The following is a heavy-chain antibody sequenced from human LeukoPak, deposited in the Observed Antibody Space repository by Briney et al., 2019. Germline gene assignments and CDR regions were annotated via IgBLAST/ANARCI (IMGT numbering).Heavy chain of an antibody. V-gene: IGHV3-48*01. D-gene: IGHD6-13*01. CDR1: GFTFSTYS. CDR2: IGGSGTTI. J-gene: IGHJ5*02. Sequence: GSLRLSCAASGFTFSTYSMNWVRQAPGKGLEWISHIGGSGTTIYYADSVKGRFTISRDNAKKLLYLQMSNLRAEDTAVYYCARKLSTAVAGYNWIDPWGQGTLVTVSS. CDR3: ARKLSTAVAGYNWIDP.